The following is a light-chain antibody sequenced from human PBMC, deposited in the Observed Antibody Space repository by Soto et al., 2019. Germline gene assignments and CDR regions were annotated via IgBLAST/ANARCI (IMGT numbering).Light chain of an antibody. V-gene: IGLV2-14*01. Sequence: QSVLTQPASVSGSPGQSITISCAGTSSDIGGYNYVSWYQQHPGKAPKVMSYEVSNRPSGVSNRFSGSKSGNTASLTISGLQAEDEADYYCSSYTSSSTLYVFGSGTKLTVL. CDR3: SSYTSSSTLYV. J-gene: IGLJ1*01. CDR2: EVS. CDR1: SSDIGGYNY.